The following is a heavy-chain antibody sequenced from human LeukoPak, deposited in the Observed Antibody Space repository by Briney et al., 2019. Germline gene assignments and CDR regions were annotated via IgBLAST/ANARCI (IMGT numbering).Heavy chain of an antibody. J-gene: IGHJ4*01. CDR3: ARDRQYGSSWRRTSFYH. V-gene: IGHV1-2*02. CDR1: GYTFNGYY. D-gene: IGHD6-13*01. CDR2: INPNSGAT. Sequence: GASVKVSCKASGYTFNGYYINWVRQAPGQSLEWMGWINPNSGATKFAEKFQGRVTLTRDTPVNTAYMELNNLTSDDTAVYFCARDRQYGSSWRRTSFYHWGQGTLVTVSS.